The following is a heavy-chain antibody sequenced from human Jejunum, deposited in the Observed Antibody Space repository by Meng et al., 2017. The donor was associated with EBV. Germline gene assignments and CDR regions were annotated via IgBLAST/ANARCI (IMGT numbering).Heavy chain of an antibody. V-gene: IGHV3-23*01. CDR2: ITDSGGST. Sequence: ELLVCGGGLVQPGGALSLPGAALGFTFNDPTMSWVRQAPGKGLEWVSAITDSGGSTYYTDSVKGRFTISRDNSKNTLYLQMNSLRAEDTAVYYCAKLTRAWGQGTLVTVSS. CDR3: AKLTRA. J-gene: IGHJ5*02. CDR1: GFTFNDPT.